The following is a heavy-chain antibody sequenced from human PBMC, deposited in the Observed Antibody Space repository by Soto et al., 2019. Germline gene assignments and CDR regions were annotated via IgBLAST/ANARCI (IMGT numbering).Heavy chain of an antibody. Sequence: PSETLSLTCTVSGGSIRNGAYYWSWSRHVPGKGLEWVGYIYYRGNSHYNPSLESRVSISIDMAKNQFSLKMASVTAADTAVYFCARDQRIEAAHFDYWGPGILVTVSS. CDR2: IYYRGNS. D-gene: IGHD2-15*01. V-gene: IGHV4-30-4*01. J-gene: IGHJ4*02. CDR1: GGSIRNGAYY. CDR3: ARDQRIEAAHFDY.